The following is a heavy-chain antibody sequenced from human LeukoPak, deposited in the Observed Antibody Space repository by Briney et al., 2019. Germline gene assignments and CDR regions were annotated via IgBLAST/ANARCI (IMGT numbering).Heavy chain of an antibody. J-gene: IGHJ5*02. V-gene: IGHV4-34*01. D-gene: IGHD3-3*01. CDR3: ARGLGENYDFWSGYYLFNWFDP. CDR1: GGSFSGYY. CDR2: INHSGST. Sequence: PSETLSLTCAVYGGSFSGYYWSWLRQPPGKGLEWIGEINHSGSTNYNPSLKSRVTISVDTSKNQFSLKLSSVTAADTAVYYCARGLGENYDFWSGYYLFNWFDPWGQGTLVTVSS.